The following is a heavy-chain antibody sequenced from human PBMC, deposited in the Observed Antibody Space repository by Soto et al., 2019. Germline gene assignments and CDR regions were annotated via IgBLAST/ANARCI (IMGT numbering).Heavy chain of an antibody. V-gene: IGHV1-46*01. J-gene: IGHJ6*02. Sequence: QVQLVQSGAEVKKPGASVKVSCKASGYTFTSYYMHWVRQAPGQGLEWMGIINPSGGSTSYAQKFQSRVTMTRDTSTSTVYMELSSLRSEDTAVYYCARFLTADHGMDVWGQGTTVTVSS. CDR2: INPSGGST. CDR3: ARFLTADHGMDV. D-gene: IGHD3-16*01. CDR1: GYTFTSYY.